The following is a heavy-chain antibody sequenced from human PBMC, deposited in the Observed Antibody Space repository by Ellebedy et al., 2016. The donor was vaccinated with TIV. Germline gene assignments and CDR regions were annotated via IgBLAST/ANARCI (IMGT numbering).Heavy chain of an antibody. CDR2: VNAGGIVI. D-gene: IGHD3-10*01. Sequence: GESLKISCTASGFTFSSYAMSWVRQAPGKVLGGVAGVNAGGIVIAYADSVKGRFIISRDNSKNTLDLQMNSLRAEETAVYYCESSRYHYYVGNTIFVYWGQGTLVTGSA. J-gene: IGHJ4*02. V-gene: IGHV3-23*01. CDR3: ESSRYHYYVGNTIFVY. CDR1: GFTFSSYA.